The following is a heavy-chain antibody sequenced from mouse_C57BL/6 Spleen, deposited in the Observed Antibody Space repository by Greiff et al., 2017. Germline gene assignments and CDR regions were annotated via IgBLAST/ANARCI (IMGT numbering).Heavy chain of an antibody. D-gene: IGHD3-1*01. J-gene: IGHJ4*01. CDR3: ARDLEGSGAMDY. Sequence: VQLKESGPGLVKPSQSLSLTCSVTGYSITSGYYWNWIRQFPGNKLEWMGYISYDGSNNYNPSLKNRISITRDTSKNQFFLKLNSVTTEDTATYYCARDLEGSGAMDYWGQGTSVTVSS. CDR1: GYSITSGYY. CDR2: ISYDGSN. V-gene: IGHV3-6*01.